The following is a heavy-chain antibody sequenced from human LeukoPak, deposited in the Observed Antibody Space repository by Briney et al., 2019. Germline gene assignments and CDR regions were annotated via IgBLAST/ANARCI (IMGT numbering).Heavy chain of an antibody. CDR1: GYTFTSYY. D-gene: IGHD3-3*01. CDR3: ARGGGYYSPPFDY. V-gene: IGHV1-8*01. CDR2: MNPNSGNT. Sequence: ASVKVSCKAAGYTFTSYYINWVRQATGQGLEWMGWMNPNSGNTGYAQKLQGRVTMTRNTSISTAYMALSSLRSEETAVYYCARGGGYYSPPFDYWGQGTLVTVSS. J-gene: IGHJ4*02.